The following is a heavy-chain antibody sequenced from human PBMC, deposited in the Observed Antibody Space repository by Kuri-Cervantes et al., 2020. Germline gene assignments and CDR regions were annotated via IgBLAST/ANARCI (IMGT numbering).Heavy chain of an antibody. V-gene: IGHV1-69*05. CDR1: GGTFSSYA. J-gene: IGHJ4*02. CDR3: AREKYYDILTGLETTYYFDY. Sequence: SVKVSCKASGGTFSSYAISWVRQAPGQGLEWMGGIIPIFGTANYAQKLQGRVTMTTDTSTSTAYMELRSLRSDDTAVYYCAREKYYDILTGLETTYYFDYWGQGTLVTVSS. CDR2: IIPIFGTA. D-gene: IGHD3-9*01.